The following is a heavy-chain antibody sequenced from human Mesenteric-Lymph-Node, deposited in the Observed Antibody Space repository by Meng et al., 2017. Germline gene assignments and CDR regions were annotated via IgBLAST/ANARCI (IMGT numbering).Heavy chain of an antibody. V-gene: IGHV1-8*02. Sequence: ASVKVSCKASGYTFTSYGISWVRQAPGQGLEWMGWMNPNSGNTGYAQKFQGRVTMTRNTSISTAYMELSSLRSEDTAVYYCARSLEGGGSGWIVEDHYYYYGMDVWGQGTTVTVSS. J-gene: IGHJ6*02. CDR3: ARSLEGGGSGWIVEDHYYYYGMDV. CDR2: MNPNSGNT. CDR1: GYTFTSYG. D-gene: IGHD6-19*01.